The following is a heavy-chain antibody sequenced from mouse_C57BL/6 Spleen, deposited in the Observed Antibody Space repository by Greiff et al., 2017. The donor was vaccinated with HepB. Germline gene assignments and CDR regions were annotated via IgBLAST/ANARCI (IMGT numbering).Heavy chain of an antibody. V-gene: IGHV5-4*01. Sequence: EVKLQESGGGLVKPGGSLKLSCAASGFTFSSYAMSWVRQTPEKRLEWVATISDGGSYTYYPDNVKGRFTISRDNAKNNLYLQMSHLKSEDTAMYYCAREAPGPFDYWGQGTTLTVSS. D-gene: IGHD4-1*01. CDR1: GFTFSSYA. CDR3: AREAPGPFDY. CDR2: ISDGGSYT. J-gene: IGHJ2*01.